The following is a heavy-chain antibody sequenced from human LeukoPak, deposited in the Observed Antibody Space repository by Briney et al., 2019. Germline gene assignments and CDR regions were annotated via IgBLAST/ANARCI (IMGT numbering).Heavy chain of an antibody. D-gene: IGHD3-3*01. V-gene: IGHV3-21*01. Sequence: GGSLRLSCAASGFTFSSYAMNWVRQAPGKGLEWVSSISSSSSYIYYADSVKGRFTISRDNAKNSLYLQMNSLRAEDTAVYYCARDEADYDFWSGYERYWYFDLWGRGTLVTVSS. J-gene: IGHJ2*01. CDR3: ARDEADYDFWSGYERYWYFDL. CDR1: GFTFSSYA. CDR2: ISSSSSYI.